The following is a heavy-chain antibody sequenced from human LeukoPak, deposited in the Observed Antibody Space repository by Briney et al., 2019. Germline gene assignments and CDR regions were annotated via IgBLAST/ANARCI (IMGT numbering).Heavy chain of an antibody. Sequence: SETLSLTCTVSGGSISSSSYYWGWIRQPPGKGLGWIGSIYYSGSTYYNPSLKSRLTISVDTSKNQFSLKLSSVTAADTAVYYCARRSEYSSSSYDYWGQGTLVTVSS. V-gene: IGHV4-39*07. CDR2: IYYSGST. CDR3: ARRSEYSSSSYDY. J-gene: IGHJ4*02. D-gene: IGHD6-6*01. CDR1: GGSISSSSYY.